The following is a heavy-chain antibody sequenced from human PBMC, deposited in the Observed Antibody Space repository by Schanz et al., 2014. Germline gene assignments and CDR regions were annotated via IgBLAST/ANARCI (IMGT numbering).Heavy chain of an antibody. CDR3: ARGQSSGFSYAEMAFDL. Sequence: EVQLVESGGDFVQPGGSLRLSCEVSGFTFSDYSMTWVRQPPGKGLEWVSYISGNSIFTYNAKSVRGRFTISRDNAKNSLYLQMNSLRDDDTAIYYCARGQSSGFSYAEMAFDLWGRGPRVSVSS. CDR2: ISGNSIFT. J-gene: IGHJ2*01. D-gene: IGHD3-22*01. CDR1: GFTFSDYS. V-gene: IGHV3-48*02.